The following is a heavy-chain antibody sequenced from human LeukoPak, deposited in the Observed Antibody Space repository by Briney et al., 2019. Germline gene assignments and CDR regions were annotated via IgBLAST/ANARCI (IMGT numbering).Heavy chain of an antibody. CDR1: GFTLSSYA. J-gene: IGHJ6*02. CDR2: ISGSGGST. Sequence: GGSLRLSCAASGFTLSSYAMCWVRQALGKGLEWVSAISGSGGSTYYADSVKGRFTISRDNSKNTLYLQMNSLRAEDTAVYYCAKPIGVVIGLWYYGMDIWGQGTTVTVSS. CDR3: AKPIGVVIGLWYYGMDI. D-gene: IGHD3-3*01. V-gene: IGHV3-23*01.